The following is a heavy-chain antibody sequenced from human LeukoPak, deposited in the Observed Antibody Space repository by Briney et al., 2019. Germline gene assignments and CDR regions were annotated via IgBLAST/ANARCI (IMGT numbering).Heavy chain of an antibody. D-gene: IGHD6-13*01. CDR2: IKQDGSER. Sequence: GGSLRLSCAASGFTFSNSCMSWVRQAPGKGLEWVANIKQDGSERYYVDSVKGRFSISRDNAKKSLYLQMNSLRAEDSAVYYCARERGYSSSWYGGLEYWGQGTLVTVSS. CDR1: GFTFSNSC. CDR3: ARERGYSSSWYGGLEY. V-gene: IGHV3-7*01. J-gene: IGHJ4*02.